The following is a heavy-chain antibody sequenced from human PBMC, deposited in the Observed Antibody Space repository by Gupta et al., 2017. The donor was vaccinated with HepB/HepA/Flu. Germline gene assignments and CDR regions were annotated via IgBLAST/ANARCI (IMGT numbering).Heavy chain of an antibody. CDR3: ARVLSQSSFDD. Sequence: EVQLVESGGYLVQPGVSLRLSCAASVFTFSSYSMNWVRQAPGKGLEWVSYISSASSTIYDADSVKGRFTISRDNAKNSLYLQMNSLRDEDTAVYYCARVLSQSSFDDGGQEPWSPSXQ. J-gene: IGHJ4*01. V-gene: IGHV3-48*02. CDR1: VFTFSSYS. CDR2: ISSASSTI. D-gene: IGHD6-6*01.